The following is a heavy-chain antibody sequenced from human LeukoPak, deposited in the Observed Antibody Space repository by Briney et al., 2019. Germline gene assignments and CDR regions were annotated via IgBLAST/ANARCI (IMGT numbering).Heavy chain of an antibody. Sequence: SETLSLTCTVSGDSISSSNYYWGWIRQPPGKGLEWIGSIYYSGNTYCNPSLKSRVTISVDTSKNQFSLKLSSVTAADTAVFYCARQNWDPHFDYWGQGTLVTVSS. J-gene: IGHJ4*02. CDR2: IYYSGNT. D-gene: IGHD7-27*01. V-gene: IGHV4-39*01. CDR1: GDSISSSNYY. CDR3: ARQNWDPHFDY.